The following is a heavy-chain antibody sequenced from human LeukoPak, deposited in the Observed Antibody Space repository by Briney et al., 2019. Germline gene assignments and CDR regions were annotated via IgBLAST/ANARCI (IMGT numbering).Heavy chain of an antibody. CDR1: GFTFSSYA. V-gene: IGHV3-23*01. CDR3: ASSTYYDFWSGLNWFDP. Sequence: PGGSLRLSCAASGFTFSSYAMSWVRQAPGKGLEWVSAISGSGGSTYYADSVKGRFTISRDNSKNTLYLQMNSLRAEDTAVYYCASSTYYDFWSGLNWFDPWGQGTLVTVSS. CDR2: ISGSGGST. D-gene: IGHD3-3*01. J-gene: IGHJ5*02.